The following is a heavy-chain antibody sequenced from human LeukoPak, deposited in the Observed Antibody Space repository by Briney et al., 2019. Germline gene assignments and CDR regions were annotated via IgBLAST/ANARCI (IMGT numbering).Heavy chain of an antibody. CDR3: ARQPANTAAFDV. CDR2: VRDNGEN. CDR1: GGSINASY. V-gene: IGHV4-59*08. Sequence: TPSETLSLTCSVSGGSINASYWSWIRQPPGKGLEWIAYVRDNGENNYNPSLKSRVAISLDTANNQISLRLNLVTAADTAIYYCARQPANTAAFDVWGQGTMVTVSS. J-gene: IGHJ3*01. D-gene: IGHD5-18*01.